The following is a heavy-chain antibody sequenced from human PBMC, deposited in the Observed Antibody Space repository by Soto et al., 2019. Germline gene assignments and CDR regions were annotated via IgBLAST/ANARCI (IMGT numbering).Heavy chain of an antibody. Sequence: SETLSLTCAVSGGSISSGGYSWSWIRQPPGKGLEWIGYIYHSGSTYYNPSLKSRVTISVDRSKNQFSLKLSSVTAADTAVYYCAGLLWFGEFPGWFDPWGQGTLVTVSS. CDR2: IYHSGST. J-gene: IGHJ5*02. V-gene: IGHV4-30-2*01. CDR3: AGLLWFGEFPGWFDP. D-gene: IGHD3-10*01. CDR1: GGSISSGGYS.